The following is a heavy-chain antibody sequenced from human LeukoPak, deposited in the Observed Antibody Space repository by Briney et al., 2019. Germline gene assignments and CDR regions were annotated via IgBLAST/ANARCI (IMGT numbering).Heavy chain of an antibody. J-gene: IGHJ4*02. CDR3: ARSRQYYYGSGSYYDY. Sequence: ASVKVSCKASGYTFTNYGITWVRQAPGQGLEWMGWTSTYNGNTNSAQNLQGRVTMTTDTSTSTAYMELRSLRSDDTAVYYRARSRQYYYGSGSYYDYWGQGTLSPSPQ. CDR1: GYTFTNYG. V-gene: IGHV1-18*01. D-gene: IGHD3-10*01. CDR2: TSTYNGNT.